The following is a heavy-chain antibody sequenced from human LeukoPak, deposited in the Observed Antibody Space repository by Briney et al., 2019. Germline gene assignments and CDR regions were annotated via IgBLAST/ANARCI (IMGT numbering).Heavy chain of an antibody. CDR1: GYAFISYA. J-gene: IGHJ4*02. V-gene: IGHV3-30-3*01. CDR2: ISYDGSNK. CDR3: ARDSVLFDY. Sequence: PGGSLRLSCAASGYAFISYAMHRVRQAPGKGLEWVAVISYDGSNKYYADSVKGRFTISRDNSKNTLYLQMNSLRAEDTAVYYCARDSVLFDYWGQGTLVTVSS. D-gene: IGHD6-6*01.